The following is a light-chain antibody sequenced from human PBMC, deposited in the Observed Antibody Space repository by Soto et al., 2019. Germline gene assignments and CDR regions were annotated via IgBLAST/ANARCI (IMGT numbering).Light chain of an antibody. Sequence: EVVLTQSPGTLSLSPGQRATLSFRASQRISSSYLGWYQQKPGQAPRLLIYGASTRATGIPDRFSGSGSWPDFTLTITRLEPEDFAVYYCQQYGTSPITFGQGTRLEIK. J-gene: IGKJ5*01. CDR1: QRISSSY. CDR2: GAS. CDR3: QQYGTSPIT. V-gene: IGKV3-20*01.